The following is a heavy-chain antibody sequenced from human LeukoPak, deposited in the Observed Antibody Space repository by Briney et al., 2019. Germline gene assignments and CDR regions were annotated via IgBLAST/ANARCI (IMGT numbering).Heavy chain of an antibody. D-gene: IGHD7-27*01. CDR3: ARELVSLGTGYFDL. CDR2: ITGSSTWT. J-gene: IGHJ2*01. CDR1: GFTFRTYG. Sequence: PGGSLRLSCEASGFTFRTYGMTWVRQAPGKGLEWVSGITGSSTWTYYADSVRGRFTISRDNSKNTLHLQVNNLTADDTAIYYCARELVSLGTGYFDLWGRGTLVTVSS. V-gene: IGHV3-23*01.